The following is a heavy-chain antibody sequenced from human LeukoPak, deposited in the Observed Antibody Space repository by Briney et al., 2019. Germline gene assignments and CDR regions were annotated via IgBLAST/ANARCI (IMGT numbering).Heavy chain of an antibody. J-gene: IGHJ2*01. CDR1: GYTFTSYG. D-gene: IGHD3-16*01. CDR2: ISAYNGNT. CDR3: ARDRIYFDYVWGSSYWYFDL. Sequence: GASVKVSCKASGYTFTSYGISWVRQAPGQGLEWMGWISAYNGNTNYAQKLQGRVTMTTDTSTSTAYMELRSLRSDDTAVYYCARDRIYFDYVWGSSYWYFDLWGRGTLVTVSS. V-gene: IGHV1-18*01.